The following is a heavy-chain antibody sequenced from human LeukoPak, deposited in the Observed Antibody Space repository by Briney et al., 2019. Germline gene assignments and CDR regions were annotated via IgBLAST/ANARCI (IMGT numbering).Heavy chain of an antibody. CDR1: GFSLSNYA. CDR2: ISTDGKDK. CDR3: AKDQKWGPADYYFDS. V-gene: IGHV3-30*18. J-gene: IGHJ4*02. D-gene: IGHD2-2*01. Sequence: GGSLRLSCAASGFSLSNYAMHWVRQAPGKGLEWVTVISTDGKDKKYADSVKGRFAISRDNSKNTLDLQMNSLRVGDTAVYYCAKDQKWGPADYYFDSWGQGTLVTVSS.